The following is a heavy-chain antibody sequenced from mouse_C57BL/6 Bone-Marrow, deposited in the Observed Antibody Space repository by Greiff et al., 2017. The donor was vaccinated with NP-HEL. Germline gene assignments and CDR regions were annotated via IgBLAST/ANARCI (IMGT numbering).Heavy chain of an antibody. V-gene: IGHV1-50*01. CDR3: AGKAYYGRSYEFAY. D-gene: IGHD1-1*01. CDR1: GYTFTTYW. J-gene: IGHJ3*01. Sequence: QVQLQQSGAELVKPGASVKLSCKASGYTFTTYWMQWVKQRPGQGLEWIGEIDPSDSYTNYNQKFKGKATLTVDTSSSTANMQLSSLTSADSAVYYCAGKAYYGRSYEFAYGGQGTRVTVSA. CDR2: IDPSDSYT.